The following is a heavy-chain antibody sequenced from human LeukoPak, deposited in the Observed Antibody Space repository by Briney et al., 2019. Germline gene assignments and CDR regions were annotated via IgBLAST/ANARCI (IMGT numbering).Heavy chain of an antibody. CDR1: GFTFSSYW. CDR2: IKQDGSEK. CDR3: ARKRYSSSSAPLFDY. Sequence: PGGSLRLSCAASGFTFSSYWMSWVRQAPGKGLEWVANIKQDGSEKYYVDSVKGRFTISRDNAKNSLYLQMNSLRAEDTAVYYCARKRYSSSSAPLFDYSGQGTLVTVSS. V-gene: IGHV3-7*01. J-gene: IGHJ4*02. D-gene: IGHD6-13*01.